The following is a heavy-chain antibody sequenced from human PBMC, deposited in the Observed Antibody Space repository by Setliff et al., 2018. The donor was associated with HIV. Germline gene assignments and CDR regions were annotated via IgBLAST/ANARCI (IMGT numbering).Heavy chain of an antibody. J-gene: IGHJ4*02. Sequence: GSLRLSCAASGFTFSSYGMTWVRQAPGKGLEWVSYIKQDGREKYYVDSVKGRFAISRDNAKNSLYLQMNSLRAEDTAVYYCAKAPSMQYYFDSWGQGTLVTVSS. CDR3: AKAPSMQYYFDS. V-gene: IGHV3-7*01. CDR1: GFTFSSYG. CDR2: IKQDGREK. D-gene: IGHD2-8*01.